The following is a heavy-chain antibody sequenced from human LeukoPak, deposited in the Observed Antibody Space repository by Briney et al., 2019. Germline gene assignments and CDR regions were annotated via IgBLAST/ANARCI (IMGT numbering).Heavy chain of an antibody. Sequence: PGGSLRLSCAASGFTFSSYEMNWVRQAPGKGLEWVSYISSSGSTIYYADSVKGRFTISRGNAKNSLYLQMNSLRAEDTAVYYCARDGGPRGGQGRPDYWGQGTLVTVSS. CDR2: ISSSGSTI. J-gene: IGHJ4*02. D-gene: IGHD3-16*01. CDR1: GFTFSSYE. CDR3: ARDGGPRGGQGRPDY. V-gene: IGHV3-48*03.